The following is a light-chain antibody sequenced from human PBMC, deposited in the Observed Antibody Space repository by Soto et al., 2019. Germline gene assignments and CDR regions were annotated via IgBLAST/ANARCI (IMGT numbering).Light chain of an antibody. CDR2: DAS. CDR3: QRYNSYSRT. J-gene: IGKJ2*01. V-gene: IGKV1-5*01. Sequence: DIQMTQSPSTLSASVGDIVTITCRASQSISSWLAWYQQKPGKAPKLLIYDASSLESGVPSRFSGSGSGTEFTLTISGLQPDDFATYYCQRYNSYSRTFGQGTKLEIK. CDR1: QSISSW.